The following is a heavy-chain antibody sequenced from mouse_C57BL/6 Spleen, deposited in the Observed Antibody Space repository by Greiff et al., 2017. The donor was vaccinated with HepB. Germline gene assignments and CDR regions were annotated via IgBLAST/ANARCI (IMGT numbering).Heavy chain of an antibody. CDR2: IWRGGST. J-gene: IGHJ4*01. Sequence: QVQLQQSGPGLVQPSQSLSITCTVSGFSLTSYGVHWVRQSPGKGLEWLGVIWRGGSTDYNAAFMSRLSITKDNSKSQVFFKMNSLQADDTAIYYCDKNGPMTTVVATDAMDYWGQGTSVTVSS. V-gene: IGHV2-5*01. CDR3: DKNGPMTTVVATDAMDY. CDR1: GFSLTSYG. D-gene: IGHD1-1*01.